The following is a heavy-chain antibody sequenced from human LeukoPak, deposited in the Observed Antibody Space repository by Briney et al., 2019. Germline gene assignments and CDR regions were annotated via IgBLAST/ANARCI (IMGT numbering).Heavy chain of an antibody. CDR1: GYTFTSYH. CDR3: ASHGTYGSGSYYNDLFLGY. V-gene: IGHV1-46*01. J-gene: IGHJ4*02. Sequence: GASVKVSCKASGYTFTSYHMHWVRQAPGQGLEWMGIINPSGGSTSYAQKFQGRVTMTRDTSTSTVYMELSSLRSEDTAVYYCASHGTYGSGSYYNDLFLGYWGQGTLVTVSS. D-gene: IGHD3-10*01. CDR2: INPSGGST.